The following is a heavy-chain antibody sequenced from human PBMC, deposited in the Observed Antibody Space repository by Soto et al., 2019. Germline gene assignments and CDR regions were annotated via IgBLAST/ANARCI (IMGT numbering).Heavy chain of an antibody. V-gene: IGHV4-31*03. D-gene: IGHD3-3*01. CDR3: ARWWSGSRQGFDP. CDR2: IYYSGST. Sequence: QVQLQESGPGLVKPSQTLSLTCTVSGGSISSGDYYWSWIRQHPGKGLGWIGYIYYSGSTYYNPSRKSRVTISVDTSKNQFSLKLSSVTAADTAVYYCARWWSGSRQGFDPWGQGTLGTVSS. J-gene: IGHJ5*02. CDR1: GGSISSGDYY.